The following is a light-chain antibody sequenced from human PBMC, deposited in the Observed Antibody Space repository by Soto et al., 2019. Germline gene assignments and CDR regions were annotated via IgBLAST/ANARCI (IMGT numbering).Light chain of an antibody. CDR2: GVT. J-gene: IGLJ2*01. CDR3: TSYTSLTIVV. CDR1: NNDIGGYNS. Sequence: QSVLTQPASVSGSPGQSITISCTGSNNDIGGYNSVSWYQQHPDTAPKLLIFGVTKRPSGVSDRFSGSKSGYTASLTISALQAEDEADYYCTSYTSLTIVVFGGGTKLTVL. V-gene: IGLV2-14*01.